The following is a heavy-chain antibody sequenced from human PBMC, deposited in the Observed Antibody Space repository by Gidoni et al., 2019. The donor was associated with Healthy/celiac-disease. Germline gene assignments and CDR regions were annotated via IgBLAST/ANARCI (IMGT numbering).Heavy chain of an antibody. D-gene: IGHD6-19*01. CDR1: GCSISSYY. CDR3: ARVDSSGWYRGWWFDP. V-gene: IGHV4-59*01. Sequence: QVQLQESGPGLVKPSETLSLTCTVSGCSISSYYWSWIRQPPGKGLEWIGYIYYSGSTNYNPSLKSRVTISVDTSKNQFSLKLSSVTAADTAVYYCARVDSSGWYRGWWFDPWGQGTLVTVSS. CDR2: IYYSGST. J-gene: IGHJ5*02.